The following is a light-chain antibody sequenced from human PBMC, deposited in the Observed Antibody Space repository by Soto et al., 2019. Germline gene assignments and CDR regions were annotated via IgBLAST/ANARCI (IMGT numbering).Light chain of an antibody. CDR2: EVN. J-gene: IGLJ1*01. CDR1: SSEVGGYDY. V-gene: IGLV2-14*01. Sequence: QSALTPPASVSGSPGQSITTSCNGNSSEVGGYDYVSCYQNHPGKAPKLLIFEVNDRPSGVSNRYAGSKSGNTASLTISGLQVEDEADYYCTSYVIRSPYVFGTGTKVTVL. CDR3: TSYVIRSPYV.